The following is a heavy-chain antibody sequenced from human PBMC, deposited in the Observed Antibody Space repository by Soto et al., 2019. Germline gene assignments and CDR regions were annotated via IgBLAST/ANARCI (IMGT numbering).Heavy chain of an antibody. D-gene: IGHD5-12*01. CDR1: GGSFSGYY. CDR3: ARTPRGYSGYEMYYFDY. CDR2: SNHSGST. J-gene: IGHJ4*02. Sequence: QVQLQQWGAGLLKPSETLSLTCAVYGGSFSGYYWSWIRQPPGKGLEWIGESNHSGSTNYNPSLKSRVTISVATSKNQFSLKLSSVTAADTAVYYCARTPRGYSGYEMYYFDYWGQGTLVTVSS. V-gene: IGHV4-34*01.